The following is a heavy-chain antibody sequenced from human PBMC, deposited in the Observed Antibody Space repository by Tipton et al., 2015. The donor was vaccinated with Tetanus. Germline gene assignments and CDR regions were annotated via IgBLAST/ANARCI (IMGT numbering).Heavy chain of an antibody. Sequence: TLSLTCSVSGGSISGSSYYWSWIRQPPGKALEWIGSIYYSGSTFHHPSLQSRVTISVDTSKNQFSLRLSSVTAADTAVYFCARHPPPCYDGSGSFLDYWGQGTPVTVSS. D-gene: IGHD3-10*01. V-gene: IGHV4-39*01. J-gene: IGHJ4*02. CDR2: IYYSGST. CDR3: ARHPPPCYDGSGSFLDY. CDR1: GGSISGSSYY.